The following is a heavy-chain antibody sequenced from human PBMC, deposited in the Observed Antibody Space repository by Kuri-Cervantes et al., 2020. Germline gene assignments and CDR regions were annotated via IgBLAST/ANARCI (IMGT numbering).Heavy chain of an antibody. CDR2: ISAYNGNT. J-gene: IGHJ4*02. V-gene: IGHV1-18*01. D-gene: IGHD6-13*01. Sequence: ASVKVSCKASGYTFTSYGISWVRQAPGQGLEWMGWISAYNGNTNYAQKLQGRVTMTEDTSTDTAYMELSSLRSEDTAVYYCATHPPSGQQQLDIGYWGQGTLVTVSS. CDR3: ATHPPSGQQQLDIGY. CDR1: GYTFTSYG.